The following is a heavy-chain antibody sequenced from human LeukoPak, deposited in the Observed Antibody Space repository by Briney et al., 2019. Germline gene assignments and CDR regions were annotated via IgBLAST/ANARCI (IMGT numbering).Heavy chain of an antibody. Sequence: SETLSLTCAVYGGSFSGYFWSWIRQPPGKGLEWIGEINHSGSTNYNPSLKSRVTISVDTSKNQFSLKLSSVTAADTAVYYCARGRRCSSTSCYTGYWFDPWGQGTLATVSS. D-gene: IGHD2-2*02. CDR1: GGSFSGYF. J-gene: IGHJ5*02. CDR3: ARGRRCSSTSCYTGYWFDP. CDR2: INHSGST. V-gene: IGHV4-34*01.